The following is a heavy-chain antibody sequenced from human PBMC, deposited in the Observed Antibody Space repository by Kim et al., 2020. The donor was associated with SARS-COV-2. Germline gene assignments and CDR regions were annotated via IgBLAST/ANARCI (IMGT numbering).Heavy chain of an antibody. J-gene: IGHJ5*01. CDR3: ARDTLDYGGWFDS. V-gene: IGHV4-59*01. D-gene: IGHD4-17*01. Sequence: NPSLRSRVPISVDTSKDQFSLELTSVTAADGAIYYCARDTLDYGGWFDSWGQGVLVIVSS.